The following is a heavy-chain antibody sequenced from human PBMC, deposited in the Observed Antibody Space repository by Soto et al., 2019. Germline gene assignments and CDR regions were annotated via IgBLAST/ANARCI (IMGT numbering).Heavy chain of an antibody. CDR1: GYSFTSYW. CDR3: ARHVPAAIRSMDV. D-gene: IGHD2-2*01. CDR2: IYPGDSDT. V-gene: IGHV5-51*01. Sequence: GESLKISCKGSGYSFTSYWIGWVRQMPGKGLEWMGTIYPGDSDTRYSPSFQGQVTISADKSISTAYLQWSSLKASDTAMYYCARHVPAAIRSMDVWGQGTTVTVSS. J-gene: IGHJ6*02.